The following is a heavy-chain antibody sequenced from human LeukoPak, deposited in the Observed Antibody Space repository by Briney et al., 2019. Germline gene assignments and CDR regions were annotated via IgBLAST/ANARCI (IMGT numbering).Heavy chain of an antibody. D-gene: IGHD3-10*01. CDR2: ISYDGSNK. CDR1: GFTFSSYA. V-gene: IGHV3-30*04. Sequence: GGSLRHSCAASGFTFSSYAMHWVRQAPGKGLEWVAVISYDGSNKYYADSVKGRFTISRDNSKNTLYLQMNSLRAEDTAVYYCAREGYYYGSGSYYNYFDYWGQGTLVTVSS. CDR3: AREGYYYGSGSYYNYFDY. J-gene: IGHJ4*02.